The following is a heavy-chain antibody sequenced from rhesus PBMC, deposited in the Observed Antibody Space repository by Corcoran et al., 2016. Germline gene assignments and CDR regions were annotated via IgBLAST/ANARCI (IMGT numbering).Heavy chain of an antibody. J-gene: IGHJ3*01. D-gene: IGHD3-3*01. CDR2: SYGGGGST. CDR3: ASEVGNSSITIFGLVIIRGNAFDF. CDR1: GGSISGYY. Sequence: QVQLQESGPGVVKPSETLSLTCTVPGGSISGYYWSWIRQPPGKGLEWTGGSYGGGGSTEYNPSLKSRVTISKDTSKNQFSLKLSSVTAADTAVYYCASEVGNSSITIFGLVIIRGNAFDFWGQGLRVTVSS. V-gene: IGHV4-160*01.